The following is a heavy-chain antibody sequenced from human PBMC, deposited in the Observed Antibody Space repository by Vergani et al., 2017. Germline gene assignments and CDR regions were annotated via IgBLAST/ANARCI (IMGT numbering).Heavy chain of an antibody. CDR3: ARGPPTYYYDSSGQPSFDI. V-gene: IGHV4-34*01. J-gene: IGHJ3*02. CDR1: GGSFSGYY. D-gene: IGHD3-22*01. Sequence: QVQLQQWGAGLLKPSETLSLTCAVYGGSFSGYYWSWIRQPPGKGLEWIGEINHSGSTNYNPSLKSRVTISVDTSKNQFSLKLSSVTAADTAVYYCARGPPTYYYDSSGQPSFDIWGQGTMVTVSS. CDR2: INHSGST.